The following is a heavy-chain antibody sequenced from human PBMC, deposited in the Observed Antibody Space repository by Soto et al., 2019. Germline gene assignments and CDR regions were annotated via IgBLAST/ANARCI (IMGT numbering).Heavy chain of an antibody. CDR3: TRPYSSSSGHPTDY. CDR2: IRSKANSYAT. V-gene: IGHV3-73*01. D-gene: IGHD6-6*01. CDR1: GFTFSGSA. J-gene: IGHJ4*02. Sequence: PGGSLRLSCAASGFTFSGSAMHWVRQASGKGLEWVGRIRSKANSYATAYAASVKGRFTISRDDSKNTAYLQMNSLKTEDTAVYYCTRPYSSSSGHPTDYWGQGTLVTVSS.